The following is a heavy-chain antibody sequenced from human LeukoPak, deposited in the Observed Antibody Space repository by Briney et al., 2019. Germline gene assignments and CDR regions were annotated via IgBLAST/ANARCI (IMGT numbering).Heavy chain of an antibody. CDR3: ASVVGYSGSYSFDY. J-gene: IGHJ4*02. CDR1: GYTFTSYY. V-gene: IGHV1-46*01. Sequence: ASVKVSCKASGYTFTSYYMHWVRQAPGQGLEWMGIINPSGGSTSYAQKFQGRVTMTRDTSISTAYMELSRLRSDDTAVYYCASVVGYSGSYSFDYWGQGTLVTVSS. D-gene: IGHD1-26*01. CDR2: INPSGGST.